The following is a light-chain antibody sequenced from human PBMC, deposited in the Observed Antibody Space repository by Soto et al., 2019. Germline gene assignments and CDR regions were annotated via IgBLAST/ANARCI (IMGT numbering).Light chain of an antibody. J-gene: IGLJ1*01. V-gene: IGLV1-40*01. CDR1: SSNIGAGYD. Sequence: QSVLTQPPSVSGVPGQRGTISCTGSSSNIGAGYDVHWYQQLPGTAPKLLIYGNSNRPSGVPDRFSGSKSGTSASLAITGLQAEDEADYYCQSYDRSRGVFGTGTKVTVL. CDR3: QSYDRSRGV. CDR2: GNS.